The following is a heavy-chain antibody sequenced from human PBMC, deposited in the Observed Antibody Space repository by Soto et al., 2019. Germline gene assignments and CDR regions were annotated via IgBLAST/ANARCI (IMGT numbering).Heavy chain of an antibody. V-gene: IGHV4-31*01. CDR1: GGSVSVGGYH. CDR2: IYYSGRT. D-gene: IGHD4-17*01. Sequence: QVQLQESGPGLVKPSQTLSLTCTVSGGSVSVGGYHWTWIRQHPGKGLEWVGYIYYSGRTFHNPSLKSTVTILLDTSKNQFSLGLSSGTAAGKAVYYCGRVSVTTKSVDYAVGVWGQGTKVTVSS. CDR3: GRVSVTTKSVDYAVGV. J-gene: IGHJ6*02.